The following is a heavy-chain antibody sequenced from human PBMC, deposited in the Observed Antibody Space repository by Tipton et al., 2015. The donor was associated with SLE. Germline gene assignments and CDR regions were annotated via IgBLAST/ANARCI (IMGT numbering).Heavy chain of an antibody. CDR2: INWNSASS. D-gene: IGHD3-22*01. J-gene: IGHJ4*02. Sequence: SLRLSCAVSGFTFDDHGMNWVRQTPGKGLEWVSGINWNSASSDYTDSVKGRFTISRDNAKNSLYLQMNSLRAEDTAIYYCAKVRYSTSAYYSDFWGQGTLVTVSS. CDR3: AKVRYSTSAYYSDF. V-gene: IGHV3-20*04. CDR1: GFTFDDHG.